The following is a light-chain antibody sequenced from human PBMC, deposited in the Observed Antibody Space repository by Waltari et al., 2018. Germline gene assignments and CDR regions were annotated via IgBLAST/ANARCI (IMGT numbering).Light chain of an antibody. Sequence: QSVLTQQHSVSGAPGQRVTLPRTGRTPYLGAGYDVHRCQQLPRTAPKLLIYGNSNRPSGVPDRFSGSNSGTSASLAITGLHAEDEADYYCQSYDSSLSGCVFGTGTKVTVL. CDR3: QSYDSSLSGCV. CDR2: GNS. J-gene: IGLJ1*01. V-gene: IGLV1-40*01. CDR1: TPYLGAGYD.